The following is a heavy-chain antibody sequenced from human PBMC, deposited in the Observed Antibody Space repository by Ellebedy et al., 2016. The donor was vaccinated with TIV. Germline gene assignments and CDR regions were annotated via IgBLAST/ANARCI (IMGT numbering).Heavy chain of an antibody. CDR3: ARVSAPPWLQLWHQGWYFDL. D-gene: IGHD5-24*01. Sequence: GESLKISCAASGFTFSNYWMIWVRQTPGKGLEWVANIKQDGSEKYYVDSVKGRFTISRYNANNALYLQMNSLRAEDTAVYYCARVSAPPWLQLWHQGWYFDLWGRGTLVTVSS. V-gene: IGHV3-7*01. CDR2: IKQDGSEK. J-gene: IGHJ2*01. CDR1: GFTFSNYW.